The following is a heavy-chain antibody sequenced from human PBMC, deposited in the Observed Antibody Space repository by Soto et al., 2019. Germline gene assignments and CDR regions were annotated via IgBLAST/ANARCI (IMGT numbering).Heavy chain of an antibody. V-gene: IGHV3-23*01. Sequence: EVQLLESGGGSVQPGGSLRLSCAASGFTFSSYALNWVHQAPGKGLEWVSVISGSGDNTYYADSVKGRFTISRDNSKNTLYLQMNSLRAEDTAVYYCAKDLGTDDFWSAYYTYYYMDVWGKGTTVTVSS. CDR2: ISGSGDNT. CDR3: AKDLGTDDFWSAYYTYYYMDV. CDR1: GFTFSSYA. D-gene: IGHD3-3*01. J-gene: IGHJ6*03.